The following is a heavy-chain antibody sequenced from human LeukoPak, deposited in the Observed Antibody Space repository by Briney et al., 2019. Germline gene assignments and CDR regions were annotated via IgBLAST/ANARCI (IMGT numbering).Heavy chain of an antibody. CDR3: ARDPHNPGPIDY. CDR1: GFTFSSYS. CDR2: ISGNKNYI. J-gene: IGHJ4*02. Sequence: KAGGSLRLSCAASGFTFSSYSMNWVRQAPGKGLEWVSSISGNKNYIYYADSVGGRFTISRDNARDSLFLQMDSLRAEDTGVYYCARDPHNPGPIDYWGRGTLVTVSS. V-gene: IGHV3-21*01.